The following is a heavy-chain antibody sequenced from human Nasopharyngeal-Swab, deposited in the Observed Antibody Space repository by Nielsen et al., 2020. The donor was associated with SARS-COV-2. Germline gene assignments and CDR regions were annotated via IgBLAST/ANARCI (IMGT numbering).Heavy chain of an antibody. CDR3: ARDAPAHYGAFY. Sequence: GESLKISCAASGFTFSSFGMHWVRQAPGQGLEWVAFIAHHASNEYYGDSVKGRFSISRDSSKNTLYLQMDSLRGEDTAVYYCARDAPAHYGAFYWGRGTLVTVSS. V-gene: IGHV3-30*03. D-gene: IGHD4-17*01. CDR2: IAHHASNE. CDR1: GFTFSSFG. J-gene: IGHJ4*02.